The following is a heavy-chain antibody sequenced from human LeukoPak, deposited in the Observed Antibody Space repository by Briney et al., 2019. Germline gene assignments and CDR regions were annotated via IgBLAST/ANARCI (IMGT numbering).Heavy chain of an antibody. CDR2: ISSSGSTI. J-gene: IGHJ6*03. CDR3: EVLLTGSRYYYYMDV. D-gene: IGHD3-9*01. Sequence: PGGSLRLSCAASGFTFSSYEMNWVRQAPGKGLEWVSYISSSGSTIYYADSVKGRFTISRDNAKNSLYLQMNSLRAEDTAVYYCEVLLTGSRYYYYMDVWGKGTTVTVSS. CDR1: GFTFSSYE. V-gene: IGHV3-48*03.